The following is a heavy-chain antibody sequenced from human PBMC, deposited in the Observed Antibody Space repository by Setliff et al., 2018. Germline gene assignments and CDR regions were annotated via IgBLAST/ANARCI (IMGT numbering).Heavy chain of an antibody. Sequence: ASVKVSCKASGHTFTSYFMQWVRQAPGQGLEWMGMINPSGGYTIYAQKFQGRVTMTEDTSTDTAYMELSSLRSEDTAVYYCARRMWELRSDAFDIWGQGTMVTVSS. CDR3: ARRMWELRSDAFDI. J-gene: IGHJ3*02. D-gene: IGHD1-26*01. CDR1: GHTFTSYF. CDR2: INPSGGYT. V-gene: IGHV1-46*01.